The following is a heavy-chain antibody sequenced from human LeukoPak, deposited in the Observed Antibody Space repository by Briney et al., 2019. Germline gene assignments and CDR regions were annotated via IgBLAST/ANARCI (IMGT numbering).Heavy chain of an antibody. CDR3: ARDPVGELLHNWFDP. CDR2: SNAGNGNT. J-gene: IGHJ5*02. D-gene: IGHD3-10*01. CDR1: GYTFTSYA. Sequence: ASVKVSCKASGYTFTSYAMHWVRQAPGQRLEWMGWSNAGNGNTKYSQEFQGRVTMTRDTSISTAYMELSRLRSDDTAVYYCARDPVGELLHNWFDPWGQGTLVTVSS. V-gene: IGHV1-3*02.